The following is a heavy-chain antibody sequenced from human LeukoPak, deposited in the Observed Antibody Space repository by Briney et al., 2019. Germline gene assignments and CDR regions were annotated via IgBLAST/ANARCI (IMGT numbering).Heavy chain of an antibody. D-gene: IGHD3-22*01. CDR2: MNAKSGHT. CDR3: ARGMFDNSGHYYYFYYALDV. V-gene: IGHV1-8*01. Sequence: APVKVSCKASGYTFTSYHIDWVRQAPGQGPEWMGWMNAKSGHTGYAQNLEGRVTMTRDTSTNTAYMELRGLRSEDTAVYFCARGMFDNSGHYYYFYYALDVWGQETTVTVSS. J-gene: IGHJ6*02. CDR1: GYTFTSYH.